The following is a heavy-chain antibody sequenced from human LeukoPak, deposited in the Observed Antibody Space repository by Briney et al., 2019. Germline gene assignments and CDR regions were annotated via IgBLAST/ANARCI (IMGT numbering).Heavy chain of an antibody. CDR3: ATDLDYTFDY. V-gene: IGHV3-74*03. CDR1: GFPFRVRW. J-gene: IGHJ4*02. CDR2: IKKDGFFS. Sequence: PGGSLRLSCTASGFPFRVRWMHWVRQAPGKGLVWISLIKKDGFFSTYADSVKGRFTIPRDDAKNTLYLQMDSLRADDTAVYYCATDLDYTFDYWGRGTLVTVSS. D-gene: IGHD4-11*01.